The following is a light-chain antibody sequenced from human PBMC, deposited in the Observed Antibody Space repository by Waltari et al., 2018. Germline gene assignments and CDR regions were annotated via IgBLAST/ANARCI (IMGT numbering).Light chain of an antibody. CDR3: QQYYTTPWT. V-gene: IGKV4-1*01. CDR1: QSVLYSPDNKNY. Sequence: IVMTPSPASLALSLGERAPINSTSSQSVLYSPDNKNYFAWYQQKSGQPPKWLIYWASTRQSGVPDRFSGSGSGTDFTLTISSLQAEDVAVYFCQQYYTTPWTFGQGTKVEIK. J-gene: IGKJ1*01. CDR2: WAS.